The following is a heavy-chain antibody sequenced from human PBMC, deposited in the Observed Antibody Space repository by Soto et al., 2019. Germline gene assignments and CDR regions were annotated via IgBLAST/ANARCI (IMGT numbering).Heavy chain of an antibody. Sequence: LRRSGAASGCTFSSYGMHWVRQARCKGLEWVAVIWYDGSNKYYADSVKGRFTISRDNSKNTLYLQMNSLRAEDTAVYYCARDKGGDGYNYSYFDYWGQGTLVTVSS. D-gene: IGHD5-12*01. J-gene: IGHJ4*02. CDR2: IWYDGSNK. CDR1: GCTFSSYG. CDR3: ARDKGGDGYNYSYFDY. V-gene: IGHV3-33*01.